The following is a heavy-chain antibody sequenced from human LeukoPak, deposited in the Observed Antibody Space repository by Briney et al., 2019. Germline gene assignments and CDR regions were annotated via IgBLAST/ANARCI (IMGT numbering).Heavy chain of an antibody. CDR1: GFTFSIYW. D-gene: IGHD3-10*01. CDR3: ARDIYGYFDL. CDR2: INGDGSST. J-gene: IGHJ2*01. V-gene: IGHV3-74*01. Sequence: PGGSLRLSCAASGFTFSIYWMHWVRQTPGKGLVWVTRINGDGSSTNYADSVKGRFTISRDNAKNTLYLQMNSLRAEDTAVYYCARDIYGYFDLWGRGTLVTVSS.